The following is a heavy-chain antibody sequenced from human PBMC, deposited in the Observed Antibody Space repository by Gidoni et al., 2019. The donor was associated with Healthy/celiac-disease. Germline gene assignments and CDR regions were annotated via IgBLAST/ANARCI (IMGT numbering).Heavy chain of an antibody. CDR1: GGSFSGYY. D-gene: IGHD3-16*02. V-gene: IGHV4-34*01. CDR2: INHSGST. Sequence: QVQLQQWGAGLLKPSETLSLTCAVYGGSFSGYYWSWIRQPPGKGLEWIGEINHSGSTNYNPSLKSRVTISVDTSKNQFSLKLSSVTAADTAVYYCARGVRLLGRSNYVIPPYYYYYYMDVWGKGTTVTVSS. J-gene: IGHJ6*03. CDR3: ARGVRLLGRSNYVIPPYYYYYYMDV.